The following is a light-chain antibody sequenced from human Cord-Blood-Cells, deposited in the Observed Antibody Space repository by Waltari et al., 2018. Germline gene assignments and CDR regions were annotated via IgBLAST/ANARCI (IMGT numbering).Light chain of an antibody. J-gene: IGKJ2*01. CDR3: QQSYSTPRT. CDR2: AAS. V-gene: IGKV1-39*01. CDR1: QSISSY. Sequence: DIQMTQSPSSLSASVGDRVTITCRASQSISSYLNWYQQKPGKAPKPLIYAASSLQSGVPSRFSGSGSGTDFTLTINSLQPEDFATYYCQQSYSTPRTFGQGTKLEIK.